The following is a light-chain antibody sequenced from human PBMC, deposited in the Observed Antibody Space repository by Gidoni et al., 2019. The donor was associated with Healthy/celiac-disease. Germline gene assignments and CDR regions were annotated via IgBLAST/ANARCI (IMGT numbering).Light chain of an antibody. J-gene: IGKJ1*01. Sequence: EIVLTQSPATLSLSPGERATLSGRASQSVSSYLAWYHQKPGQAPRRLIYDSSNRATGIPARCSGSGSGTDFTLTISSLEPEDFAVYYCQQRSNWLWTFXQXTKVEIK. V-gene: IGKV3-11*01. CDR1: QSVSSY. CDR2: DSS. CDR3: QQRSNWLWT.